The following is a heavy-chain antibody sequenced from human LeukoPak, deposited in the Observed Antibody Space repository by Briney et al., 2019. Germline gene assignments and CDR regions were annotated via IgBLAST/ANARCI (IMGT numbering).Heavy chain of an antibody. V-gene: IGHV1-8*01. Sequence: ASVKVSCKASRYTFTSYDINWVRQVTGQGLEWMGWMNPKSGNTGYAQKFQGRVTMTRNTSISTAYMELSSLRSEDTAVYYCARDLRSYADYYGSGSYAFDIWGQGTMVTVSS. CDR3: ARDLRSYADYYGSGSYAFDI. CDR1: RYTFTSYD. D-gene: IGHD3-10*01. J-gene: IGHJ3*02. CDR2: MNPKSGNT.